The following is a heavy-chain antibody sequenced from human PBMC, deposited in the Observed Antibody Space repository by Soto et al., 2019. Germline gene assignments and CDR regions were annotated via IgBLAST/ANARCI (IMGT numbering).Heavy chain of an antibody. CDR1: GFNFITFS. D-gene: IGHD1-20*01. J-gene: IGHJ3*02. V-gene: IGHV3-21*01. CDR3: VRDAYNRDAFDI. CDR2: ISASSSSI. Sequence: DVQLVESGGGLVKPGGSLRLSCAASGFNFITFSINWVPQAPGKGLEWVSSISASSSSIYYAESVKGRFTVSRDNAKNSLYLQMNSLTAEDTALYYCVRDAYNRDAFDIWGQGTTVTVSS.